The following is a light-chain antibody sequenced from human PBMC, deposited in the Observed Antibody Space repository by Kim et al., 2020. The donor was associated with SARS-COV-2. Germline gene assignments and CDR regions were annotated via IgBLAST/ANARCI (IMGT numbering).Light chain of an antibody. Sequence: VSPGQTDSITCSGDKLGDKYACWYQQKPGQSPVLVIYQDNKRPSGIPERFSGSNSGNTATLTISGTQAMDEADYYCQAWDSSTAVFGGGTQLTVL. V-gene: IGLV3-1*01. J-gene: IGLJ2*01. CDR1: KLGDKY. CDR2: QDN. CDR3: QAWDSSTAV.